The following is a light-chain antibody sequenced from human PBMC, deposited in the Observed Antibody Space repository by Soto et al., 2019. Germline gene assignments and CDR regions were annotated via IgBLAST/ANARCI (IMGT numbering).Light chain of an antibody. V-gene: IGKV1-12*01. Sequence: DIQMTQSPSFVSASVGDRVTITCRASQGISSWLSWYQQKPGTDPTLLVYKASTLQDGVPSRFSGSGSGTDFTLTIISLQPEDFGTYYGHQASSFPLTFGGGTKVEIK. CDR3: HQASSFPLT. CDR1: QGISSW. J-gene: IGKJ4*01. CDR2: KAS.